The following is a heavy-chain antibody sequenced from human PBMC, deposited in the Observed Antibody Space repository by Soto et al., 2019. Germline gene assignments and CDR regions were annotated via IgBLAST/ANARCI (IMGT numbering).Heavy chain of an antibody. D-gene: IGHD3-22*01. V-gene: IGHV3-30-3*01. J-gene: IGHJ4*02. Sequence: GWSLRLSCAASGFTFSSYAMHWVRQAPGKGLEWVAVISYDGSNKYYADSVKGRFTISRDNSKNTLYLQMNSLRAEDTAVYYCARDRRYYYDNSGPLDYWGQGTLGTVSS. CDR3: ARDRRYYYDNSGPLDY. CDR1: GFTFSSYA. CDR2: ISYDGSNK.